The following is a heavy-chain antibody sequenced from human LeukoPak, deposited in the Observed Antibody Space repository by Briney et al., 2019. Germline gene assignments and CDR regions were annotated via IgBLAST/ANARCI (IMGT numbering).Heavy chain of an antibody. CDR3: ARDFGRGVPDDAFDI. V-gene: IGHV7-4-1*02. CDR2: INTNTGNP. Sequence: ASVKVSCKASGYTFTSYAMNWVRLAPGQGLEWMGWINTNTGNPTYAQGFTGRFVFSLDTSVSTAYLQISSLKAEDTAVYYCARDFGRGVPDDAFDIWGQGTMVTVSS. CDR1: GYTFTSYA. D-gene: IGHD3-10*01. J-gene: IGHJ3*02.